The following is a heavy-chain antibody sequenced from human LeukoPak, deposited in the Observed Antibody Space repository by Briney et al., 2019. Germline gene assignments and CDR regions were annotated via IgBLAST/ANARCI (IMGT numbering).Heavy chain of an antibody. CDR3: AKSRTGMELLWFGEFDY. Sequence: GGSLRLSCAASGFTFDDYAMHWVREAPGKGLEWVSGISWNSGSIGYADSVKGRFTISRDNAKNSLYLQMNSLRAEGTALYYCAKSRTGMELLWFGEFDYWGQGTLVTVSS. CDR1: GFTFDDYA. V-gene: IGHV3-9*01. D-gene: IGHD3-10*01. CDR2: ISWNSGSI. J-gene: IGHJ4*02.